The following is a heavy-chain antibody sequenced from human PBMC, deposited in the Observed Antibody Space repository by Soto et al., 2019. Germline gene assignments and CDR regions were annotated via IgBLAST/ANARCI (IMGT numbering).Heavy chain of an antibody. CDR2: ISGSGDST. V-gene: IGHV3-23*01. J-gene: IGHJ4*02. D-gene: IGHD6-13*01. CDR3: AVRGPGTYFDY. Sequence: EVQLLDSGGGLVQPGGSLRLSCAASGFTFSSYAMNWVRQAPGKGLEWVSVISGSGDSTYYADSVKGRFTISRDNSKNTLYLQMNSLRTADTAVYYSAVRGPGTYFDYGGQGTVVSVSS. CDR1: GFTFSSYA.